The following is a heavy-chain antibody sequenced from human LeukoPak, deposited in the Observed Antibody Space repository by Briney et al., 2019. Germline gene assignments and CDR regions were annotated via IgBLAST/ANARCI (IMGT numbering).Heavy chain of an antibody. D-gene: IGHD3-22*01. CDR3: ARSPYPNYYDSSGSFDY. CDR2: IYPGDSDT. Sequence: GESLQISFKGSGYSFTSYWIGWVRPMPGRGLEWMGIIYPGDSDTRYSPSFQGQVTISADKSISTAYLQWSSLKASDTAMYYCARSPYPNYYDSSGSFDYWGQGTLVTVSS. V-gene: IGHV5-51*01. J-gene: IGHJ4*02. CDR1: GYSFTSYW.